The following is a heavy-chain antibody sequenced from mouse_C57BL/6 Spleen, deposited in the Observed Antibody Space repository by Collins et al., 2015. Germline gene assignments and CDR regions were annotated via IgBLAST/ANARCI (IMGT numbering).Heavy chain of an antibody. CDR3: TRGYYGSLFDY. J-gene: IGHJ2*01. V-gene: IGHV1-15*01. D-gene: IGHD1-1*01. Sequence: QVQLQQSGAELVRPGASVTLSCKASGYTFTDYEMHWVKQTPVHGLEWIGAIDPETGGTAYNQKFRGKAILTADKSSSTAYMELRSLTSEDSAVYYCTRGYYGSLFDYWGQGTTLTVSS. CDR2: IDPETGGT. CDR1: GYTFTDYE.